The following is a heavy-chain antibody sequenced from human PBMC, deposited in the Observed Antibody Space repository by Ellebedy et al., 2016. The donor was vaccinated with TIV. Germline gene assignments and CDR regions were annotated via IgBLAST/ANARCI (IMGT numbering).Heavy chain of an antibody. J-gene: IGHJ6*02. Sequence: GESLKISXAVSGFTFSNAWFTWVRQAPGKGLEWVATIKQDGIGKYFVDSLRGRFIISRDNAKNSLYLEMNSLRAEDTAVYYCAREMGDYDLPYYYYGMDVWGQGTTVTVSS. CDR2: IKQDGIGK. CDR1: GFTFSNAW. V-gene: IGHV3-7*03. CDR3: AREMGDYDLPYYYYGMDV. D-gene: IGHD4-17*01.